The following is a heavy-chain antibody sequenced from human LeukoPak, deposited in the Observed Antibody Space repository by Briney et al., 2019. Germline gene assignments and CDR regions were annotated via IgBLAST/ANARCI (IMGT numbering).Heavy chain of an antibody. CDR1: GYTFTNYY. CDR2: INPSGDSA. J-gene: IGHJ4*02. Sequence: GASVKASCKASGYTFTNYYMHWVRQAPGQGLEWMGIINPSGDSAIYAHNFQGRVTMTRDTSISTAYMELSRLRSDDTAVYYCVPTNSWDYYFDYWGQGTLVTVSS. CDR3: VPTNSWDYYFDY. D-gene: IGHD6-13*01. V-gene: IGHV1-46*01.